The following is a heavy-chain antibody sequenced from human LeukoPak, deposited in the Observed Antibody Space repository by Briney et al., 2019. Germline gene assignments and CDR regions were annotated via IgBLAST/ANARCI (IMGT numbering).Heavy chain of an antibody. CDR1: GFTLDDYA. D-gene: IGHD6-19*01. V-gene: IGHV3-23*01. CDR3: AKDHSSGWPDCFDY. Sequence: GGSLRLSCAASGFTLDDYAMHWVRQAPGKGLEWVSAISGSGGSTYYADSVKGRFTISRDNSKNTLYLQMNSLRAEDTAVYYCAKDHSSGWPDCFDYWGQGALVTVSS. J-gene: IGHJ4*02. CDR2: ISGSGGST.